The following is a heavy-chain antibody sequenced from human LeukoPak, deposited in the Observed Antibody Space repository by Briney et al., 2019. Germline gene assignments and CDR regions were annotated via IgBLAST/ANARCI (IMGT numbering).Heavy chain of an antibody. J-gene: IGHJ5*02. Sequence: PSETLSLTCTVSGDPISSYYGSWLRQPPGKGLEWIGYIYYSGSTNYNPSLKSRVTISVDTSKNQFTLKLSSVTAADTAVYYCARGALPARFDPWGQGTLVTVSS. CDR3: ARGALPARFDP. D-gene: IGHD2-2*01. V-gene: IGHV4-59*01. CDR1: GDPISSYY. CDR2: IYYSGST.